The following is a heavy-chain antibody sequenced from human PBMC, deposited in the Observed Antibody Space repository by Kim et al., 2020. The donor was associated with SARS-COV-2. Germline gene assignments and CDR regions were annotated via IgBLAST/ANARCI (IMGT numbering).Heavy chain of an antibody. CDR3: ARLGYDSSGRLYYYGMDV. CDR2: IYPGDSDT. V-gene: IGHV5-51*01. CDR1: GYSFTSYW. J-gene: IGHJ6*02. D-gene: IGHD3-22*01. Sequence: GESLKISCKGSGYSFTSYWIGWVRQMPGKGLEWMGIIYPGDSDTRYSPSFQGQVTISADKSISTAYLQWSSLKASDTAMYYCARLGYDSSGRLYYYGMDVWGQGTTVTVSS.